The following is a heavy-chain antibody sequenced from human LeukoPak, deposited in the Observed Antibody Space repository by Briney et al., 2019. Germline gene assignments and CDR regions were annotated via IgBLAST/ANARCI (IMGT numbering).Heavy chain of an antibody. CDR1: GFTFSSYS. CDR2: ISSSSSYI. Sequence: GGSLRLSCAASGFTFSSYSMNWVRQAPGKGLEWVSSISSSSSYIYYADSVKGRFTISRDNAKNSLYLQMNSLRAEDTAVYYCAKDVGCTNGVCRAGIDIWGQGTMVTVSS. J-gene: IGHJ3*02. V-gene: IGHV3-21*01. D-gene: IGHD2-8*01. CDR3: AKDVGCTNGVCRAGIDI.